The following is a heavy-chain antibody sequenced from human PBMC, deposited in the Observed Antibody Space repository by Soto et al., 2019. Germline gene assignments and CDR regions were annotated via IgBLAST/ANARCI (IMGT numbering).Heavy chain of an antibody. CDR2: IYYSGRT. Sequence: QLQLQESGPGLVKPSETLSLTCTVSGGSISSSSYYWGWIRQPPGKGLEWIGTIYYSGRTYYNTSLKSRVTISVDRSKNQFSLKLTSVTAADTAVYYCARQEEYYGWGSYYNAWGQGTLVTVSS. J-gene: IGHJ5*02. V-gene: IGHV4-39*01. D-gene: IGHD3-10*01. CDR3: ARQEEYYGWGSYYNA. CDR1: GGSISSSSYY.